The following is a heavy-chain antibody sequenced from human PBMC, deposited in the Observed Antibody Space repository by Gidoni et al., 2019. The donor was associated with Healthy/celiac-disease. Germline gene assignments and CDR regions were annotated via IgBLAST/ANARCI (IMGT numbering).Heavy chain of an antibody. Sequence: EVQLVESGGGLVKPGGSLRLSCAASGFTFSNAWMSWVRQAPGKGLEWVGRIKSKTDCGTTDYAAPVKGRFTISRDDSKNTLYLQMNSLKTEDTAVYYCTTDGRSELADYWGQGTLVTVSS. CDR2: IKSKTDCGTT. V-gene: IGHV3-15*01. CDR3: TTDGRSELADY. J-gene: IGHJ4*02. D-gene: IGHD1-26*01. CDR1: GFTFSNAW.